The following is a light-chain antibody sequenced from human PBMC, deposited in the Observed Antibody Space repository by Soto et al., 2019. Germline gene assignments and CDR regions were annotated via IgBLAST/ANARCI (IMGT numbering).Light chain of an antibody. V-gene: IGKV4-1*01. Sequence: DIVMTQSPDSLAVSLGERATINCKSSQSVLHSSNSWSYLAWYQQKPGQPPKLLIYWASSRESGVPDRFSGSGSGTDFTLTISSLQAEDVAVYYCQQYFSAPWTFGQGTKVEIK. CDR3: QQYFSAPWT. CDR1: QSVLHSSNSWSY. CDR2: WAS. J-gene: IGKJ1*01.